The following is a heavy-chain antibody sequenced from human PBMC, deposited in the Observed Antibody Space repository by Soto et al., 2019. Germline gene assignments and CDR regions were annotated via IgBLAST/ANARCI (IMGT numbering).Heavy chain of an antibody. J-gene: IGHJ4*02. CDR1: GYTFISYG. Sequence: QVQLVQSGAEVKKPGASVKVSCKASGYTFISYGISWVRQAPGQGLEWMGWISGYNGNTKYAQKLQGRVTMTTDTSTSRAYVELRSLRSDDTGVYYCARDLGAQLVDYWGQGPLVTVSS. D-gene: IGHD1-26*01. CDR2: ISGYNGNT. V-gene: IGHV1-18*01. CDR3: ARDLGAQLVDY.